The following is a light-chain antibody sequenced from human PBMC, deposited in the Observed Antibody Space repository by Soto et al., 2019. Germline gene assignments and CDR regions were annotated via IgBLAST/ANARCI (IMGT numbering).Light chain of an antibody. CDR1: QSVSSN. CDR3: QQYNSWPLT. V-gene: IGKV3-15*01. CDR2: GAS. J-gene: IGKJ4*01. Sequence: EVVMTQSPATLSVSPGERATLSCRASQSVSSNLAWYQQKHGQAPRLLIYGASTRATGIPARFSGSGSGTEFTLTISSLQSEDFAVYYCQQYNSWPLTFGGGTKVDIK.